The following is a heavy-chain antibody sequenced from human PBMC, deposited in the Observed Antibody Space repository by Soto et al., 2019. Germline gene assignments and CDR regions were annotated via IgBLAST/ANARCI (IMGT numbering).Heavy chain of an antibody. V-gene: IGHV3-30-3*01. J-gene: IGHJ4*02. Sequence: GGSLRLSCAASGFTFSSYAMHWVRQAPGKGLEWVAVISYDGSNKYYADSVKGRFTISRDNSKNTLYLQMNSLRAEDTAVYYCARDRSYYFDTPPRFGDLGVVYWGQGTLVTVSS. CDR3: ARDRSYYFDTPPRFGDLGVVY. CDR1: GFTFSSYA. D-gene: IGHD1-26*01. CDR2: ISYDGSNK.